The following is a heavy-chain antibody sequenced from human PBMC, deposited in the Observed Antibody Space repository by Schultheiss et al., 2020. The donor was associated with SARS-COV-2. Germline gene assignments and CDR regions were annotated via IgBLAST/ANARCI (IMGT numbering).Heavy chain of an antibody. CDR3: ARRMYSSSSGFDP. CDR1: GYTFIDYN. J-gene: IGHJ5*02. D-gene: IGHD6-6*01. Sequence: ASVKVSCKASGYTFIDYNIHWLRQAPGQALEWLGRINPNSYDPRYSQKFQGRITMTSDTSISTAYMALSRLRFDDTAVYYCARRMYSSSSGFDPWGQGTLVTVSS. CDR2: INPNSYDP. V-gene: IGHV1-2*06.